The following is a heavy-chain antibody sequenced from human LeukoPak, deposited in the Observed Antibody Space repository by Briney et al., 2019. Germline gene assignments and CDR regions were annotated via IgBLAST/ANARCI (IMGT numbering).Heavy chain of an antibody. CDR1: GFTFSSYG. CDR2: ISGSGGSI. D-gene: IGHD1-26*01. Sequence: GGSLRLSCAGTGFTFSSYGMSWVRQAPGKGLEWVSAISGSGGSINYADSVKGRFTISRDNSKNTLYLQMNSLGADDTAVYSCAKGSGSGSAFDIWGQGTLVTVSS. V-gene: IGHV3-23*01. J-gene: IGHJ3*02. CDR3: AKGSGSGSAFDI.